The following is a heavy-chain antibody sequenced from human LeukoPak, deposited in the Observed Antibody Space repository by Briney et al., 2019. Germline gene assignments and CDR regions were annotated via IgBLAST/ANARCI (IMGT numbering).Heavy chain of an antibody. CDR1: GYTFTSYD. D-gene: IGHD5-12*01. J-gene: IGHJ4*02. Sequence: GASVKVSCKASGYTFTSYDMHWVRQAPGQGLEWMGWINPNNGGTNCAQKLQGRVTMTRDTSTSTAYMELSSLRSDDTAVYYCARDIIGYDPDCWGQGTQVTVSS. CDR2: INPNNGGT. V-gene: IGHV1-2*02. CDR3: ARDIIGYDPDC.